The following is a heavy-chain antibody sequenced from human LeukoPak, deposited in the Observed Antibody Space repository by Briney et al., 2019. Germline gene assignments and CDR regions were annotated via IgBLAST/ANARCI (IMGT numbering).Heavy chain of an antibody. Sequence: SETLSLTCTVSGGSISSNYWSWIRQPPGKRLEWIGYISSSGITNYNPSLKSRVTMSLDTSKNQLSLRLSSVTAADTAVFYCARHRAEMATITDDAFDIWGQGTMVTVSS. V-gene: IGHV4-4*09. CDR2: ISSSGIT. CDR1: GGSISSNY. J-gene: IGHJ3*02. CDR3: ARHRAEMATITDDAFDI. D-gene: IGHD5-24*01.